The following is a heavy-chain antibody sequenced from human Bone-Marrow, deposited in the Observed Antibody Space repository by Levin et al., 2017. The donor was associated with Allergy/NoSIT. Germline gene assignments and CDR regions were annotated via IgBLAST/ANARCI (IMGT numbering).Heavy chain of an antibody. CDR2: INSDGSTT. D-gene: IGHD7-27*01. J-gene: IGHJ4*02. CDR3: ARALGIVY. V-gene: IGHV3-74*01. CDR1: GFSFSSYW. Sequence: GGSLRLSCAASGFSFSSYWMHWVRQAPGKGLVWVARINSDGSTTDYADSVKGRFTISRDNGENTLYLQMHSLSADDTAVYYCARALGIVYWGQGTLVTVSS.